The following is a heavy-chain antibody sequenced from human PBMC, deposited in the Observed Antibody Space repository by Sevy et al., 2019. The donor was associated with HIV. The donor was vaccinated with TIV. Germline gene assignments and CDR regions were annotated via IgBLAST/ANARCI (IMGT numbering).Heavy chain of an antibody. CDR2: ISSSGSTI. V-gene: IGHV3-11*01. Sequence: GGSLRLSCAASGFTFSDYYMSWIRQAPGKGLEWVSYISSSGSTIYYADSVKARFTNSRDKAKNSLYLQMNSLRAEDTAVYYCARCITIFGVVIYYYYYGMDVWGQGTTVTVSS. J-gene: IGHJ6*02. CDR3: ARCITIFGVVIYYYYYGMDV. CDR1: GFTFSDYY. D-gene: IGHD3-3*01.